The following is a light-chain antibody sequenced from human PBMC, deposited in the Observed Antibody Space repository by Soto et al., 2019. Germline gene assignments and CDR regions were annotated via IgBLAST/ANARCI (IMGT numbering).Light chain of an antibody. V-gene: IGKV3-15*01. CDR2: AAS. Sequence: EIVMTQSPATLSVSPGETVTLSCRASQTINNNLAWYQQKPGQAPRLLIFAASTRAANIPVRFSGSRSGTEMTLTISSLQSEDFAVYFCQQYNNWPLTFGGGTKLEIK. J-gene: IGKJ4*01. CDR3: QQYNNWPLT. CDR1: QTINNN.